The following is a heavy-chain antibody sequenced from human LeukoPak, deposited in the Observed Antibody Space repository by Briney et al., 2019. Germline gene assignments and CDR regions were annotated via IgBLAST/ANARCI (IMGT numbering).Heavy chain of an antibody. D-gene: IGHD3-3*02. J-gene: IGHJ4*02. CDR1: GFTFSSYA. CDR2: ISGSGGST. CDR3: AKVSGKRSASTQTDYFDY. V-gene: IGHV3-23*01. Sequence: GGSLRLSCAASGFTFSSYAMSWVRQAPGKGLEWVSAISGSGGSTYYADSVKGRLTISRDNSKNTPYLQMNSLRAEDTAVYYCAKVSGKRSASTQTDYFDYWGQGTLVTVSS.